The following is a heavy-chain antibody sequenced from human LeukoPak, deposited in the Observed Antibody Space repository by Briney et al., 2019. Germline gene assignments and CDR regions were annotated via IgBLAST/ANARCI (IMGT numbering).Heavy chain of an antibody. D-gene: IGHD6-13*01. J-gene: IGHJ4*02. CDR2: ITGNGGST. CDR3: AKGYSSSWYFNYFDY. CDR1: GFTFSNYA. V-gene: IGHV3-23*01. Sequence: GGSLGLSCAASGFTFSNYAMSWVRQAPGKGLEWVSAITGNGGSTYYTDSVKGRFTISRDNSKNTLYLQMNSLRAEDTAVYYCAKGYSSSWYFNYFDYWGQGTLVTVSS.